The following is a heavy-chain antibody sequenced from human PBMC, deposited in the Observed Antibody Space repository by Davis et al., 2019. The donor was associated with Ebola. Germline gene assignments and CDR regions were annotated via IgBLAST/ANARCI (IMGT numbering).Heavy chain of an antibody. V-gene: IGHV3-74*01. CDR3: ARGAGAVAATVYFDY. J-gene: IGHJ4*02. Sequence: GESLKISCAASGFTFSNYWMHWVRQAPGKGLVWVSRISSDGSSTSYADSVKGRFTISRDNSKNTLYLQMNSLRAEDTAVYYCARGAGAVAATVYFDYWGQGTLVTVSS. CDR2: ISSDGSST. D-gene: IGHD6-19*01. CDR1: GFTFSNYW.